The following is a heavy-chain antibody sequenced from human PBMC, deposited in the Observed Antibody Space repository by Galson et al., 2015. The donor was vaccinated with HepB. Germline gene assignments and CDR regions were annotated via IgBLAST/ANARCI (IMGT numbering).Heavy chain of an antibody. CDR3: ARDTVTPLYYYGMDV. Sequence: SLRLSCAASGFTFSSYEMNWVRQAPGKGLEWVSYISSSGSTIYYADSVKGRFTISRDNAKNSLYLQMNSLRAEDTAVYYCARDTVTPLYYYGMDVWGQGTTVTVSS. J-gene: IGHJ6*02. CDR1: GFTFSSYE. D-gene: IGHD4-17*01. V-gene: IGHV3-48*03. CDR2: ISSSGSTI.